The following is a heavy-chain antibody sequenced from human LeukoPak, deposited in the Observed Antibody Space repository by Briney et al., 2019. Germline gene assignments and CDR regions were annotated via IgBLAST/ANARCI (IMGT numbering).Heavy chain of an antibody. Sequence: PGGSLRLSCAASGFTFSSYAMSWVRQAPGKGLEWVSAISDSGDSTYYADSVKGRFTISRDNSKNTLYLQMNSLRAEDTAVYYCAKGRNDYGDYGRYYYMDVWGKGTTVTVSS. CDR2: ISDSGDST. J-gene: IGHJ6*03. CDR1: GFTFSSYA. D-gene: IGHD4-17*01. V-gene: IGHV3-23*01. CDR3: AKGRNDYGDYGRYYYMDV.